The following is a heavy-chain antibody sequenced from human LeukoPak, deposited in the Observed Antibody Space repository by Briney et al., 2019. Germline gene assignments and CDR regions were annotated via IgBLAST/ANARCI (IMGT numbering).Heavy chain of an antibody. CDR1: GGSISSYY. V-gene: IGHV4-59*08. CDR3: AKHLGGAPYYGVDV. Sequence: SETLSLTCSVSGGSISSYYWSWIRQSPEKGLEWIAYIYYSGYTSYNPSLKSRVTISVDMSKNHFSLSLNSVTAADTALYCCAKHLGGAPYYGVDVWGQGTTVIVSS. J-gene: IGHJ6*02. D-gene: IGHD3-16*01. CDR2: IYYSGYT.